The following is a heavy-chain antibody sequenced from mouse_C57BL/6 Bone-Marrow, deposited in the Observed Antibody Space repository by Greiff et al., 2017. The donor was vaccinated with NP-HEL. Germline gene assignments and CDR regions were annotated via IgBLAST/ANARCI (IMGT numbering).Heavy chain of an antibody. CDR3: ARHSLTTPFAY. D-gene: IGHD1-1*01. Sequence: QVQLQQSGAELARPGASVKLSCKASGYTFTSSGISWVKQRTGPGLEWIGELYPRSGTTYYNEKFKGKATLTADKSSSTAYMELRSLTSEDSAVYFCARHSLTTPFAYWGQGTLVTVSA. J-gene: IGHJ3*01. V-gene: IGHV1-81*01. CDR1: GYTFTSSG. CDR2: LYPRSGTT.